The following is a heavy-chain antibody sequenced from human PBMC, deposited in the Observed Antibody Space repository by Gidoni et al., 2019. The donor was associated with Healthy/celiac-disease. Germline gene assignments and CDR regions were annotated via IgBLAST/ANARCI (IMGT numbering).Heavy chain of an antibody. D-gene: IGHD2-2*01. CDR3: ARHFGSVYCSSTSCTNWFDP. CDR1: GYSFTSYW. J-gene: IGHJ5*02. Sequence: ESLRISCKGSGYSFTSYWISWVRQMPGKGLEWMGRIDPSDSYTNYSPSFQGHVTISADKSISTAYLQWSSLKASDTAMYYCARHFGSVYCSSTSCTNWFDPWGQGTLVTVSS. V-gene: IGHV5-10-1*01. CDR2: IDPSDSYT.